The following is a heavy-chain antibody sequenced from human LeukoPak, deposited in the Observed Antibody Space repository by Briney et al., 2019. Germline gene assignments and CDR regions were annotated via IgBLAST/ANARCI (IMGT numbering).Heavy chain of an antibody. D-gene: IGHD4-23*01. CDR3: LRWSDY. J-gene: IGHJ4*02. CDR1: GFTFSSYA. CDR2: ISSSGDSR. V-gene: IGHV3-64*01. Sequence: GGSLRLSCAASGFTFSSYAMHWVRQAPGKGLVYVSAISSSGDSRFYANSVKGRFTISRDNSKNTLYLQMGSLRADDMAVYYCLRWSDYWGQGTLVTVSS.